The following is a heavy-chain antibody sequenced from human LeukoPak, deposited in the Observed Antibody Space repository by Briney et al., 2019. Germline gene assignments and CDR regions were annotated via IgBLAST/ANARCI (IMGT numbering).Heavy chain of an antibody. D-gene: IGHD3-10*01. CDR1: GFTFSSYA. CDR3: ARDSGNYGQLDAFDI. CDR2: ISYDEINK. J-gene: IGHJ3*02. V-gene: IGHV3-30*01. Sequence: PGRSLRLSCAASGFTFSSYALHWVRQAPSKGLEWVALISYDEINKYYADSVRGRFTISRDTSKNTLYLQMNSLRAEDTAVYYCARDSGNYGQLDAFDIWGQGTMVTVSS.